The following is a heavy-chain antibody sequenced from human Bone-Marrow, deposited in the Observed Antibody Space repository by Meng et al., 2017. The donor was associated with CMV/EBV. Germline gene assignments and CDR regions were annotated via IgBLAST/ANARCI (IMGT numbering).Heavy chain of an antibody. CDR2: ISWDGGST. J-gene: IGHJ4*02. CDR1: GFTFDDYT. Sequence: LSLTCAASGFTFDDYTMHWVRQAPGKGLEWVSLISWDGGSTYYADSVKGRFTISRDNSKNSLYLQVNSLRTEDTALYYCAKAYCSSTSCYADYFDYWGQGTLVTVSS. CDR3: AKAYCSSTSCYADYFDY. D-gene: IGHD2-2*01. V-gene: IGHV3-43*01.